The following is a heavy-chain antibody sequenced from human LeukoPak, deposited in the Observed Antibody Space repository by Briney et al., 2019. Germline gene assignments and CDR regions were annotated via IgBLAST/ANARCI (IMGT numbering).Heavy chain of an antibody. J-gene: IGHJ4*02. CDR2: ISSTTTYI. CDR3: AKGSALWFGELFDY. Sequence: SGGSLRLSCAASGFTFSSYTMNWVRQAPGKGLEWVSSISSTTTYIYYADSVKGRFTISRDNAKNSLYLQMNNLRAEDTAVYYCAKGSALWFGELFDYWGQGTLVTVSS. V-gene: IGHV3-21*04. D-gene: IGHD3-10*01. CDR1: GFTFSSYT.